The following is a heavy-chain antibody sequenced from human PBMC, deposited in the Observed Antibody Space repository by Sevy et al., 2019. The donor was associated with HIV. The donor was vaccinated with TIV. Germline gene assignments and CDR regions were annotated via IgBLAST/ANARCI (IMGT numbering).Heavy chain of an antibody. V-gene: IGHV3-73*01. CDR2: IRNKANSYAT. Sequence: GGSLRLSCAASGFTFSGSAIHWVRQASGKGLEWIGRIRNKANSYATAYAESVKGRFTISRDDSKNTAYLQMNSLKTEDTAVYYCTRREMGSSSWYPYFDSWGQGTLVTVSS. CDR1: GFTFSGSA. D-gene: IGHD6-13*01. J-gene: IGHJ4*02. CDR3: TRREMGSSSWYPYFDS.